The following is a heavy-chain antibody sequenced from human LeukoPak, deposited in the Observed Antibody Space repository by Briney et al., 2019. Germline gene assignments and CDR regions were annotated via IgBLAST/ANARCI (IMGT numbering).Heavy chain of an antibody. J-gene: IGHJ4*02. CDR2: IYSGGST. CDR1: GFTFSSYG. CDR3: ARVPYSGSYFDY. D-gene: IGHD1-26*01. Sequence: GGSLRLSCAASGFTFSSYGMHWVRQAPGKGLEWVSVIYSGGSTYYADSVKGRFTISRDNSKNTLYLQMNSLRAEDTAVYYCARVPYSGSYFDYWGQGTLVTVSS. V-gene: IGHV3-66*01.